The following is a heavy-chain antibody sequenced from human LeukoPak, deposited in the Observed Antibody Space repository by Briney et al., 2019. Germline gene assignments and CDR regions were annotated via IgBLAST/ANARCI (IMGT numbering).Heavy chain of an antibody. J-gene: IGHJ4*02. CDR1: GFTFSSYG. Sequence: GGSLRLSCAASGFTFSSYGMHWVRQAPGKGLEWVAFIRYDGSNKYYADSVKGRFTISRDNSKNTLYLQMNSLRAADTAVYYCAKVGFGELSGDYWGQGTLVTVSS. CDR3: AKVGFGELSGDY. D-gene: IGHD3-16*02. V-gene: IGHV3-30*02. CDR2: IRYDGSNK.